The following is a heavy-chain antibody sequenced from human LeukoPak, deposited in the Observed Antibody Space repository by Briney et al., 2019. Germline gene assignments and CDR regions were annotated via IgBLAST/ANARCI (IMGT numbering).Heavy chain of an antibody. CDR1: GGSISSYY. V-gene: IGHV4-59*12. Sequence: KPSETLSLTCTVSGGSISSYYWSWIRQPPGKGLEWIGYIYYSGSTNYNPSLKSRVTISVDTSKNQFSLKLSSVTAADTAVYYCAREPITMVRGVIITWFDPWGQGTLVTVSS. CDR3: AREPITMVRGVIITWFDP. J-gene: IGHJ5*02. D-gene: IGHD3-10*01. CDR2: IYYSGST.